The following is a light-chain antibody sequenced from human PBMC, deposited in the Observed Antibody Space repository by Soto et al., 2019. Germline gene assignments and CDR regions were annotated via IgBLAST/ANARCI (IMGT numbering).Light chain of an antibody. CDR3: SSYTSSSTLV. V-gene: IGLV2-14*01. CDR1: GSDIAGYNY. Sequence: QSALAQPASVSGSPGQSITISCTGTGSDIAGYNYVSWFQQHPGKAPKLMMYQVTIRPSGVSNRFSGAKSGNTASLTISGLQAEDEADYYCSSYTSSSTLVFGGGTQLTVL. J-gene: IGLJ2*01. CDR2: QVT.